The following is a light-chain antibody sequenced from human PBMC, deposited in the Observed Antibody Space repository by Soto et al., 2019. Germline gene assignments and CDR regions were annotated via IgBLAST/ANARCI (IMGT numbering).Light chain of an antibody. V-gene: IGLV1-44*01. Sequence: QSVLTQAPSVSGTPGQRVTITCSGSSSNIGRNSVNWYQHLPGTAPKLLTHGNNHRRSGVPDRFSGSESGTSASLAISGLQPEDEADYCCAAWDDSLNEDVFGDGTKVTVL. CDR1: SSNIGRNS. CDR2: GNN. J-gene: IGLJ1*01. CDR3: AAWDDSLNEDV.